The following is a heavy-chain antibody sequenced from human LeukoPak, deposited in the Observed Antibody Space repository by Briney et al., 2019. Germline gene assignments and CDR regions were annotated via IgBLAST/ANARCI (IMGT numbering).Heavy chain of an antibody. Sequence: GASVKVSCKASGYTFTRYGISWVRQAPGQGLEWMGWISAYNGNTDYAQKLQGRVTMTTDTSTSTAYMELRSLRSDCTAVYYCARFTSFGYCSGGSCYEGGFDPWGQGTLVTVSS. CDR1: GYTFTRYG. CDR3: ARFTSFGYCSGGSCYEGGFDP. D-gene: IGHD2-15*01. J-gene: IGHJ5*02. CDR2: ISAYNGNT. V-gene: IGHV1-18*01.